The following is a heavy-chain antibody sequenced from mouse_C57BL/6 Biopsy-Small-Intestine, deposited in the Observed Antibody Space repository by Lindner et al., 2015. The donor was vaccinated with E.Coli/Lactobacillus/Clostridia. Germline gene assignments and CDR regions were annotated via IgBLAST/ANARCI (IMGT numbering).Heavy chain of an antibody. CDR3: ARGAYYRYEGYAMDY. V-gene: IGHV1-34*02. J-gene: IGHJ4*01. Sequence: VQLQESGPELVKPGASVKISCKASGYTFTDCNMDWVKQSHGKSLEWIGYIYPNNGGTGYNQKFKSKATLTVDKSSSTAYMELHSLTSEDSAVYYCARGAYYRYEGYAMDYWGQGTSVTVSS. D-gene: IGHD2-14*01. CDR1: GYTFTDCN. CDR2: IYPNNGGT.